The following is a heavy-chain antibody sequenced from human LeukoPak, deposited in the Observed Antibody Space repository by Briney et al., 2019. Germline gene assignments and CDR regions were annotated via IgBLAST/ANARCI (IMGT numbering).Heavy chain of an antibody. CDR1: GYTISSGYY. J-gene: IGHJ4*02. D-gene: IGHD6-19*01. CDR2: IYHSGST. Sequence: SETLSLTCTVSGYTISSGYYWGWIRQPPGKGLEWIGSIYHSGSTYYNPSLKSRVTISVDTSKNQFSLKLSSVTAADTAVYYCARDLGIAVDYWGQGTLVTVSS. V-gene: IGHV4-38-2*02. CDR3: ARDLGIAVDY.